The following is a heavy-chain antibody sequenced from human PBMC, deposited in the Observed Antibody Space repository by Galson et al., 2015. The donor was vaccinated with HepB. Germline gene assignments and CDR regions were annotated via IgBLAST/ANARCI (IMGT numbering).Heavy chain of an antibody. Sequence: SLRLSCAASGFTFSSYAMHWVRQAPGKGLEWVSSVSASGGGAHYADSVKGRFAVSRDNPKNTLYLQMNSLRAEDTAVYYCAKPPWTVFGVVSRKSYYFDHWGRGTLVTVSS. D-gene: IGHD3-3*01. CDR1: GFTFSSYA. V-gene: IGHV3-23*01. J-gene: IGHJ4*02. CDR2: VSASGGGA. CDR3: AKPPWTVFGVVSRKSYYFDH.